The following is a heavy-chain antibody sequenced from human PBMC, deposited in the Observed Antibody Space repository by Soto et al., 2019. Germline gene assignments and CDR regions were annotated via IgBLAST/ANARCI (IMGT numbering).Heavy chain of an antibody. CDR1: GGSISSGGYY. D-gene: IGHD5-12*01. Sequence: SETLSLTCTVSGGSISSGGYYWSWIRQHPGKGLEWIGYIYYSGSTYYNPSLKSRVTISVDTSKNQFSLKLSSVTAADTAVYYCARLGAPQDIVYSWGQGTLVTVSS. CDR2: IYYSGST. CDR3: ARLGAPQDIVYS. J-gene: IGHJ4*02. V-gene: IGHV4-31*03.